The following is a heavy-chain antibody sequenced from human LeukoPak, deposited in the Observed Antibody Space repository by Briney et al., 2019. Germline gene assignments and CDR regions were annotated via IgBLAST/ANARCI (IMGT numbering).Heavy chain of an antibody. Sequence: PSETLSLTCKVSGDSISSSTCNWGWIRQPPGKGLEWIGYISQSGNSYFTPSLKSRATISVDRSKNHFSLTLISVTAADTAVYFCARDQVDYDIPDHFDYWGKGTLVTVSS. V-gene: IGHV4-39*07. CDR3: ARDQVDYDIPDHFDY. J-gene: IGHJ4*02. D-gene: IGHD3-22*01. CDR2: ISQSGNS. CDR1: GDSISSSTCN.